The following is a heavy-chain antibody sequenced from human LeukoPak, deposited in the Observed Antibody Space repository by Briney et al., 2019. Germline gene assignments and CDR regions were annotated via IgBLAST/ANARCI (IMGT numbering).Heavy chain of an antibody. J-gene: IGHJ6*02. CDR1: GFTFSSYW. D-gene: IGHD3-22*01. CDR3: ARVGDSSGYYGYYYYYYGMDV. CDR2: INSDGSST. V-gene: IGHV3-74*01. Sequence: GRSLRLSCAASGFTFSSYWMHWVRQAPGKGLVWVSRINSDGSSTSYADSVKGRFTISRDNAKNTLYLQMNSLRAEDTAVYYCARVGDSSGYYGYYYYYYGMDVWGQGTTVTVSS.